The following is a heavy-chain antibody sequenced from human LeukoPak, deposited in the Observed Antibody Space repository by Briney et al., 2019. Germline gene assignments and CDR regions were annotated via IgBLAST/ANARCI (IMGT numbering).Heavy chain of an antibody. D-gene: IGHD6-13*01. V-gene: IGHV3-30*18. J-gene: IGHJ4*02. Sequence: GGSLRLSCAASGFTFSNYGMHWVRQAPGKGLEWVAVISYDGSNKYYGDSVKDRFTISRDHSKNTLYLQMNSLRGEDTAVYYCAKDLAAAGTLVDYWGQGTLVTVSS. CDR1: GFTFSNYG. CDR3: AKDLAAAGTLVDY. CDR2: ISYDGSNK.